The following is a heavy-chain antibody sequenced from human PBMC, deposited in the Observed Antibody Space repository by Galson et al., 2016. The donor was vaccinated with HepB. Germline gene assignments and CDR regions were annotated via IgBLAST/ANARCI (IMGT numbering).Heavy chain of an antibody. Sequence: SLRLSCAASGFTFDDYSMHWVRLAPGKGLEWVSTIPWDSGSIGYADSVKGRFTISRDNANNSLYLQMHSLRTEDTAFYYCAKLGTQYSYGHYTFDYWGQGTLVTVSS. J-gene: IGHJ4*02. D-gene: IGHD5-18*01. V-gene: IGHV3-9*01. CDR1: GFTFDDYS. CDR2: IPWDSGSI. CDR3: AKLGTQYSYGHYTFDY.